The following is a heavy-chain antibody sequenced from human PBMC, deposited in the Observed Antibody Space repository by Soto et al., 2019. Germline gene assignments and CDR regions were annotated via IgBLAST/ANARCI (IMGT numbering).Heavy chain of an antibody. J-gene: IGHJ5*02. CDR2: IIPILGIA. Sequence: QVQLVQSGAEVKKPGSSVKVSCKASGGTFSSYTISWVRQAPGQGLEWMGRIIPILGIANYAQKFQGRVTITADKSTSTAYMELSSLRSEDTAVYYCARDWGGIAVAGNWFDPWGQGTLVTVSS. V-gene: IGHV1-69*08. D-gene: IGHD6-19*01. CDR1: GGTFSSYT. CDR3: ARDWGGIAVAGNWFDP.